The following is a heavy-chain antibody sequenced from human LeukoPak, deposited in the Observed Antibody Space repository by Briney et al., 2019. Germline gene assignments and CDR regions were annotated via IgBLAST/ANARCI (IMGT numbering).Heavy chain of an antibody. D-gene: IGHD3-22*01. CDR1: GYTFTGYY. V-gene: IGHV1-2*02. Sequence: GASVKVSCKASGYTFTGYYMHWVRQPPGQGLEWMGLINPNSGGTNYAQKFQGRVTMTRDTSISTAYMELSRLRSDDTAVYYCASIRDDSSGYDDYWGQGTLVTVSS. CDR2: INPNSGGT. CDR3: ASIRDDSSGYDDY. J-gene: IGHJ4*02.